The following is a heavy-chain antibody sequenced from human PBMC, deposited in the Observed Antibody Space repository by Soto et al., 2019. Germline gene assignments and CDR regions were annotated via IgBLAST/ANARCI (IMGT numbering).Heavy chain of an antibody. CDR2: ISGGSGST. J-gene: IGHJ4*02. CDR3: AKDRRRRGADY. CDR1: GFTFTNYA. D-gene: IGHD1-1*01. V-gene: IGHV3-23*01. Sequence: EVQLLESGGGLVQPGGSLRLSCAASGFTFTNYAMSWVRQAPGKGLEWVSTISGGSGSTYYADPVKGRFTISRDNSKNTVYLQMNSLRAEDTAVYFCAKDRRRRGADYWGQGTLVTVSS.